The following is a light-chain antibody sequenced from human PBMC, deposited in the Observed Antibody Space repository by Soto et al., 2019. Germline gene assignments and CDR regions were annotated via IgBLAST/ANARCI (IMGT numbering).Light chain of an antibody. Sequence: EIVLAQSPGTLSLPPGERGTLSCRASQSISSRKIAWFQQKPGQAPRLLMYGASSRGTGIPDRFSGGGSGTDFTLTISRQDPEDFAVYYCQQYGSSGTFGQGTKVDIK. CDR2: GAS. CDR1: QSISSRK. J-gene: IGKJ1*01. V-gene: IGKV3-20*01. CDR3: QQYGSSGT.